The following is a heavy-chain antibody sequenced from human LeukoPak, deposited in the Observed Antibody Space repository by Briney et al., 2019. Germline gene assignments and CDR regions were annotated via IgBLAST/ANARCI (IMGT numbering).Heavy chain of an antibody. CDR1: GYTFTGYY. CDR3: ARGYSSGWYGYY. V-gene: IGHV1-2*02. Sequence: ASVKVSCXASGYTFTGYYIHWVRQAPGQGLEWMGWITPNSGDTNYAQKFQDRVTMTSDTSISTAYMELSRLTSDDTAVYYCARGYSSGWYGYYWGQGTLVTVSS. J-gene: IGHJ4*02. CDR2: ITPNSGDT. D-gene: IGHD6-19*01.